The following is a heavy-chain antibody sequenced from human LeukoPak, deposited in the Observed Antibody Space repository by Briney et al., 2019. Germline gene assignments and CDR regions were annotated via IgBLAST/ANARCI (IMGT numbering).Heavy chain of an antibody. Sequence: ASVKVSCEASGYTFTSNYIHWVRQAPGQGLEWMGMIYPRDGSTSYVQKFQGRVTVTRDTSTSTVHMELSGLRSEDTAVYYCARDQEGFDYWGQGTLVTVSS. V-gene: IGHV1-46*01. CDR3: ARDQEGFDY. CDR2: IYPRDGST. CDR1: GYTFTSNY. J-gene: IGHJ4*02.